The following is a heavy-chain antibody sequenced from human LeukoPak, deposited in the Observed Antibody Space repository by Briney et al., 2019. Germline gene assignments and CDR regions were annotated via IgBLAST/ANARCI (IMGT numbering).Heavy chain of an antibody. V-gene: IGHV3-43*02. CDR2: ISGCGCRT. D-gene: IGHD6-19*01. Sequence: GGSLRLSCVVSGFTFDDYAMHWVRQAPGKGLEWVSLISGCGCRTYYADSVKGRFTIYRDNSKNSLSLQINSLRTEDTALYYCAKDNQWLDNFDIWGQGTMVTVSS. J-gene: IGHJ3*02. CDR3: AKDNQWLDNFDI. CDR1: GFTFDDYA.